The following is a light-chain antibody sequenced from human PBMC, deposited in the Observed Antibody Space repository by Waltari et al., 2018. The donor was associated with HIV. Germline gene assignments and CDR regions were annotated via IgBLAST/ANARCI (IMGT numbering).Light chain of an antibody. CDR3: ATWDDSLIWV. V-gene: IGLV1-47*01. J-gene: IGLJ3*02. CDR2: RNN. Sequence: QPVLTQPPSASGTPGHGVTISCSGRNSNIGTNSVYWYQHLPGMAPKLLTYRNNRRPSGIPDRFSGSRSGTSASLAISGLRSEDEADYYCATWDDSLIWVFGGGTKLTVL. CDR1: NSNIGTNS.